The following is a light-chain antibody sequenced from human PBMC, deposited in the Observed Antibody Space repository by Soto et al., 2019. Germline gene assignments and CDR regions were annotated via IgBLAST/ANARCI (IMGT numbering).Light chain of an antibody. CDR2: DAS. V-gene: IGKV3-15*01. CDR3: QQYGDWPPDT. Sequence: EIVMTQSPATLSVYPGERATLSCRASQSVSRNLAWYQQKPGQPPRLLIYDASTRATGVPARFGGSGSGTEFTLTISGLQSEDFAVYYCQQYGDWPPDTFGQGTKVDIK. J-gene: IGKJ2*01. CDR1: QSVSRN.